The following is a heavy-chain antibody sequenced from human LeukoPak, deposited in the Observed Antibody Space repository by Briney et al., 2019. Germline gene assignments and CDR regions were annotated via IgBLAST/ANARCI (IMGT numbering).Heavy chain of an antibody. CDR1: GFTFSNYW. V-gene: IGHV3-74*01. D-gene: IGHD3-10*01. J-gene: IGHJ4*02. Sequence: GGSLRLSCAASGFTFSNYWMHWVRQAPGKGLVWVSRINSDGSTTRYADSVKGRFTISRDNAKNTLYLQMNGLRAEDTAVYYCARGPSNYYGSEIDYWGQGILVTVSS. CDR2: INSDGSTT. CDR3: ARGPSNYYGSEIDY.